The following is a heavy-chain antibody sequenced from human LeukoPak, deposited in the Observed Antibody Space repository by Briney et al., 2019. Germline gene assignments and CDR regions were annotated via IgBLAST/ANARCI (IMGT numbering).Heavy chain of an antibody. D-gene: IGHD3-3*01. V-gene: IGHV3-23*01. Sequence: GGSLRLSCAASGFTFSSYAMSWVRQAPGKGLEWVSAISGSGGSTYYADSVKGRFTISRDNPKNTLYLQMNSLRAEDTAVYYCAKGPYYDFWSGYWYYWGQGTLVTVSS. CDR1: GFTFSSYA. J-gene: IGHJ4*02. CDR3: AKGPYYDFWSGYWYY. CDR2: ISGSGGST.